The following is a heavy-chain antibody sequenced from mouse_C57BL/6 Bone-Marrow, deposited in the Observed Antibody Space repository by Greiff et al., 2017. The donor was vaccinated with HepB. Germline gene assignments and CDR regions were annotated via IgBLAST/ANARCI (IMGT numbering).Heavy chain of an antibody. D-gene: IGHD1-1*01. Sequence: VQLQQSGAELVRPGTSVKMSCKASGYTFTNYWIGWAKQRPGHGLEWIGDIYPGGGYTNYNEKFKGKANLTADKSSSTAYMQFSSLTSEDSAIYYCARRRGIYYVSSAFYAMDYWGQGTSVTVSS. CDR1: GYTFTNYW. CDR3: ARRRGIYYVSSAFYAMDY. J-gene: IGHJ4*01. V-gene: IGHV1-63*01. CDR2: IYPGGGYT.